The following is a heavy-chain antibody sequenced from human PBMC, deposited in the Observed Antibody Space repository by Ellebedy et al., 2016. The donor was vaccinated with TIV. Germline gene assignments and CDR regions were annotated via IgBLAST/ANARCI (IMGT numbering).Heavy chain of an antibody. V-gene: IGHV3-74*01. CDR1: GFTFSSYW. CDR3: ARQDYGDPHFDY. Sequence: GESLKISCAASGFTFSSYWMHWVRQAPGKGLVWVSRINSDGSSTSYADSVKGRFTISRDNAKNTLYLQMNSLRAEDTAVYYCARQDYGDPHFDYWGQGTLVTVSS. J-gene: IGHJ4*02. D-gene: IGHD4-17*01. CDR2: INSDGSST.